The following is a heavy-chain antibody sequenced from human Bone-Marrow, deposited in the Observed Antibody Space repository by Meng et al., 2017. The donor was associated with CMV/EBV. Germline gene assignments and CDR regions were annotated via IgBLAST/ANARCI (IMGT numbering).Heavy chain of an antibody. Sequence: ASVKVSCKTSGYTFASNGISWVRQAPGQGLEWMGWISPYNGNTNYEQNLQGRVTMTTDTSTSTAYMELRSLRSDDTAVYYCARRGYCSNSNCMRNAFDILGQGTMVTVSS. J-gene: IGHJ3*02. V-gene: IGHV1-18*01. CDR2: ISPYNGNT. CDR1: GYTFASNG. CDR3: ARRGYCSNSNCMRNAFDI. D-gene: IGHD2-2*01.